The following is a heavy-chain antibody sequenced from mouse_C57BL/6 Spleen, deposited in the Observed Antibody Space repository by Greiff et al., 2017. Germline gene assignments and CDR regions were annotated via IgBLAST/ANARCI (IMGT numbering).Heavy chain of an antibody. V-gene: IGHV1-80*01. CDR2: IYPGDGDT. CDR3: ARKTGNFDY. CDR1: GYAFSSYW. Sequence: VQLVESGAELVKPGASVKISCKASGYAFSSYWMNWVKQRHGKGLEGIGQIYPGDGDTNYNGKFKGQATLTEDKYSSTAYMQLSSLTYEDSAVYFCARKTGNFDYWGQGTTRTVAS. J-gene: IGHJ2*01.